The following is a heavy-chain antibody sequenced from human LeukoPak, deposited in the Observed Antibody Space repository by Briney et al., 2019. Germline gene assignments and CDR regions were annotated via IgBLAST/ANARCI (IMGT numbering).Heavy chain of an antibody. CDR3: AKQRGYDILTGPDY. D-gene: IGHD3-9*01. J-gene: IGHJ4*02. CDR2: ISGSGGST. CDR1: GFTFSSYG. V-gene: IGHV3-23*01. Sequence: PGGSLRLSCAASGFTFSSYGMSWVRQAPGKGLEWVSAISGSGGSTYYADSVKGRFTISRDNSKNTLYLQMNSLRAEDTAVYYCAKQRGYDILTGPDYWGQGTLVTVSS.